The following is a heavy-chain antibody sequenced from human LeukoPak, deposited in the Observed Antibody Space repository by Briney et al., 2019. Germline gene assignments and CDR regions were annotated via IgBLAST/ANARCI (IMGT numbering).Heavy chain of an antibody. J-gene: IGHJ4*02. CDR2: ISGSGSSI. CDR1: GFTFSSYA. Sequence: GGSLRLSCAASGFTFSSYAMNWVRQAPGKGLEWVSIISGSGSSIYYADSVKGRFTISRDNSKNTLYLQMNSLRAEDTAVYYCVESGWYYFEGWGQGTLVTVSS. CDR3: VESGWYYFEG. V-gene: IGHV3-23*01. D-gene: IGHD6-19*01.